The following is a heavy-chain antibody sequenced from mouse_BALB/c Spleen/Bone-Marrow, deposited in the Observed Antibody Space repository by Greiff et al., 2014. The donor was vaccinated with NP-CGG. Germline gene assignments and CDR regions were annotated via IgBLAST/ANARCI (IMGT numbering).Heavy chain of an antibody. CDR2: ISSGGSYT. J-gene: IGHJ4*01. Sequence: DVHLVESGGDLVEPGGSLKLSCAASGFTFSRYGMSWVRLTPDKRLEWVANISSGGSYTYYPDSVKGRFTISRDNAKNTLYLHMSSLKSEDTAMYYCARQYGNLGVMDYWGQGTSVTVSS. D-gene: IGHD2-1*01. CDR3: ARQYGNLGVMDY. CDR1: GFTFSRYG. V-gene: IGHV5-6*01.